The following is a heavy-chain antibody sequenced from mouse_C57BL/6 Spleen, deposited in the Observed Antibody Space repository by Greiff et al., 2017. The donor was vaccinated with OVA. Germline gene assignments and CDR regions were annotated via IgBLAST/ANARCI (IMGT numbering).Heavy chain of an antibody. CDR1: GFSLTSYG. D-gene: IGHD2-4*01. Sequence: VKLMESGPGLVAPSQSLSITCTVSGFSLTSYGVSWVRQPPGKGLEWLGVIWGDGSTNYHSALISRLSISKDNSKRQVYLKMNNLQTDDTATYYCASDYDYDYAMDYWGQGTSGNVSS. J-gene: IGHJ4*01. CDR3: ASDYDYDYAMDY. CDR2: IWGDGST. V-gene: IGHV2-3*01.